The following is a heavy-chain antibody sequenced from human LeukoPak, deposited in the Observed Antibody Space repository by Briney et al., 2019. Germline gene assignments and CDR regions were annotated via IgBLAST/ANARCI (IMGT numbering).Heavy chain of an antibody. Sequence: GESLKISCKGSGYSFTSYWIAWVRQMPGKGLEWMGIIYPGDSDTRYSPSFQGQVTISADKSISTAYLQWSSLKASDTAMYYCAMTTRYYESSGYFDYWGQGTLVTVSS. J-gene: IGHJ4*02. CDR3: AMTTRYYESSGYFDY. V-gene: IGHV5-51*01. D-gene: IGHD3-22*01. CDR1: GYSFTSYW. CDR2: IYPGDSDT.